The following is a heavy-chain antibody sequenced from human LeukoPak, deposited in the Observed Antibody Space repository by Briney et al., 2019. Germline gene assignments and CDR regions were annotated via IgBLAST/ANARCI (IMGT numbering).Heavy chain of an antibody. J-gene: IGHJ3*02. Sequence: ASVKVSCKVSGYTLTELSMHWVRQAPGKGLEWMGGFDPEDGETIYAQKFQGRVTMTEDTSTDTAYMELSSLRSEDTAVYYCATKVFGVVIMSEEAFDIWGQGTMVTVSS. CDR2: FDPEDGET. CDR3: ATKVFGVVIMSEEAFDI. D-gene: IGHD3-3*01. CDR1: GYTLTELS. V-gene: IGHV1-24*01.